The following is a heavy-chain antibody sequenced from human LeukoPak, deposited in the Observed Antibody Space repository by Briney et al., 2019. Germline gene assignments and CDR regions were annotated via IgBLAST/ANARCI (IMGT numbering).Heavy chain of an antibody. D-gene: IGHD3-3*01. CDR1: GGSISSGGYY. Sequence: NPSEALSLTCTVSGGSISSGGYYWSWIRQHPGKGLEWIGYIYYSGSTNYNPSLKSRVTISVDTSKNQFSPKLSSVTAADTAVYYCARGIFETPYFDYWGQGTLVTVSS. CDR2: IYYSGST. CDR3: ARGIFETPYFDY. J-gene: IGHJ4*02. V-gene: IGHV4-61*08.